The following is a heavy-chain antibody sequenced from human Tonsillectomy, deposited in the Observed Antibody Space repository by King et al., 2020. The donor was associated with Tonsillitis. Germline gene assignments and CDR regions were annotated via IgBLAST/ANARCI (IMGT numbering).Heavy chain of an antibody. CDR2: MNPNSGNT. J-gene: IGHJ6*02. Sequence: QLVQSGAEVKKPGASVKVSCKASGYTFTSYDVNWVRQATGQGLEWMGWMNPNSGNTGYAQKFQGRVTMTRNTSISTAYMELSSLRSEDAAVYYCARVSLTYCSSTSCYAYYYYGMDVWGQGTTVTVSS. D-gene: IGHD2-2*01. V-gene: IGHV1-8*01. CDR1: GYTFTSYD. CDR3: ARVSLTYCSSTSCYAYYYYGMDV.